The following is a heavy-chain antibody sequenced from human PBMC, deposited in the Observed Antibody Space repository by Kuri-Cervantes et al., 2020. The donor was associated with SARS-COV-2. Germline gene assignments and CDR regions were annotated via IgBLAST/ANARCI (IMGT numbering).Heavy chain of an antibody. Sequence: GGSLRLSCAASGFTFSSYAMHWVRQAPGKGLEWVAVISYDGSNKYYADSVKGRFTISRDNSKNTLYLQMNSLRPEDTALYYCARERYIMVGGVILRSEFDYWGQGTLVTVSS. CDR1: GFTFSSYA. D-gene: IGHD3-10*01. CDR3: ARERYIMVGGVILRSEFDY. J-gene: IGHJ4*02. CDR2: ISYDGSNK. V-gene: IGHV3-30*04.